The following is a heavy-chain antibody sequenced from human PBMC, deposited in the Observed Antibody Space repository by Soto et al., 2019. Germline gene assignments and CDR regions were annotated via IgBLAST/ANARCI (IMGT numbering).Heavy chain of an antibody. V-gene: IGHV4-59*01. J-gene: IGHJ4*02. Sequence: XXTLSLPFTVSGGSISSYYWRWIRQPPGKGLEWIGYIYYSGSTNYNPSLKSRVTISVDTSKNQFSLKLSSVTAADTAVYYCARARRQIPDYWGQGTLVTVSS. CDR1: GGSISSYY. D-gene: IGHD2-21*01. CDR2: IYYSGST. CDR3: ARARRQIPDY.